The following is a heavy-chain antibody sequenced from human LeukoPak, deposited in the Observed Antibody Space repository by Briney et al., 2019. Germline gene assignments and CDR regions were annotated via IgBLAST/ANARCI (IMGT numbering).Heavy chain of an antibody. CDR3: ARGPRVTARYCTNGVCPGGWFDP. CDR1: GGSFSGYY. J-gene: IGHJ5*02. V-gene: IGHV4-34*01. Sequence: SETLSLTCAVYGGSFSGYYWSWIRQPPGKGREWIGEINHSGSTNYNPSLKSRVTISVDTSKNQFSLKLSSVTAADTAVYYCARGPRVTARYCTNGVCPGGWFDPWGQGTLVTVSS. CDR2: INHSGST. D-gene: IGHD2-8*01.